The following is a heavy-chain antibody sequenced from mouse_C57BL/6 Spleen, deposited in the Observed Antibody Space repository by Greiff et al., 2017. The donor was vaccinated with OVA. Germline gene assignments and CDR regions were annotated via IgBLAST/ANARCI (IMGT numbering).Heavy chain of an antibody. D-gene: IGHD3-3*01. CDR3: ARGDWDY. CDR2: IYPGSGNT. Sequence: QVQLKESGAELVRPGASVKLSCKASGYTFTDYYINWVKQRPGQGLEWIARIYPGSGNTYYNEKFKGKATLTAEKSSSTAYMQLSSLTSEDSAVYFCARGDWDYWGQGTTLTVSS. V-gene: IGHV1-76*01. CDR1: GYTFTDYY. J-gene: IGHJ2*01.